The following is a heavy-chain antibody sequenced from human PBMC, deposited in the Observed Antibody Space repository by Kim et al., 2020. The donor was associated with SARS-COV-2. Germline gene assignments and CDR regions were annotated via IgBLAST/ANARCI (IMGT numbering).Heavy chain of an antibody. J-gene: IGHJ6*02. Sequence: SETLSLTCAVYGGSFSGYYWSWIRQPPGKGLEWIGEINHSGSTNYNPSLKSRVTISVDTSKNQFSLKLSSVTAADTAVYYCARGFLVDILTGYYNSYYYYGMDVWGQGTTVTVSS. V-gene: IGHV4-34*01. D-gene: IGHD3-9*01. CDR1: GGSFSGYY. CDR3: ARGFLVDILTGYYNSYYYYGMDV. CDR2: INHSGST.